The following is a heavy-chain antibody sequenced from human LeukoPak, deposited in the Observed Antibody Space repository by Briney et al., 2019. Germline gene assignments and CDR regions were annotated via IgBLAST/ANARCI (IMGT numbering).Heavy chain of an antibody. J-gene: IGHJ4*02. V-gene: IGHV3-23*01. Sequence: GGSLRLSCAASGFTFSSYAMSWVSQAPGKGLEWVSAISGSGGSTYYADAVKGRFTISRDNSKNTLYLQMNNRRAEDAAVYYCAKDYYDISGYYLNWGQGTLVTVSS. CDR2: ISGSGGST. CDR1: GFTFSSYA. D-gene: IGHD3-22*01. CDR3: AKDYYDISGYYLN.